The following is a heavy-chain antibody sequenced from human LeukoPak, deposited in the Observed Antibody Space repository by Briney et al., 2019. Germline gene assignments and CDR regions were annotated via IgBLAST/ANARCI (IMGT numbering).Heavy chain of an antibody. V-gene: IGHV2-5*02. CDR2: IYWDDDR. CDR1: GFSLRTRGVG. J-gene: IGHJ2*01. D-gene: IGHD2-15*01. Sequence: SGPTLVKPTQTLTLTCTFSGFSLRTRGVGVGWIRQPPGKALEWLALIYWDDDRRYSPSLRSRLTNTKDTSRNQVVLTMTNMDPVDTATYYCAHRVSYCSGGSCYWSFDLWGRGTLVTVSS. CDR3: AHRVSYCSGGSCYWSFDL.